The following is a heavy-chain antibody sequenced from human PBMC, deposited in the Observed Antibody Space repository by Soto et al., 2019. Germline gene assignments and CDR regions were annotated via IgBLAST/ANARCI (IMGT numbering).Heavy chain of an antibody. CDR3: ARDKTNGDRMSGEDY. Sequence: ASVKVSCKTSGYTFTSYGISWVRQAPGQGLEWMGWISAYNGNTNYAQKLQGRVTMTTDTSTSTAYMELRSLRSDDTAVYYCARDKTNGDRMSGEDYWGQGTLVTVSS. CDR1: GYTFTSYG. V-gene: IGHV1-18*01. J-gene: IGHJ4*02. CDR2: ISAYNGNT. D-gene: IGHD7-27*01.